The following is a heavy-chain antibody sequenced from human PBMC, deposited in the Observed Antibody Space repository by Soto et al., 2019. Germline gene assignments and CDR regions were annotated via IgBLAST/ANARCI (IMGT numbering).Heavy chain of an antibody. D-gene: IGHD1-1*01. CDR1: GFTFSMYW. Sequence: GGSLRLSCAASGFTFSMYWMHWVRQVPGKGPEWVSRINDDGISTNYADSVKGRFTISRDNAKNTLYLQMNALRVEDTAVYYCTRGQRSTSTGTGAFCGQGPPVTVSS. CDR2: INDDGIST. V-gene: IGHV3-74*01. CDR3: TRGQRSTSTGTGAF. J-gene: IGHJ4*02.